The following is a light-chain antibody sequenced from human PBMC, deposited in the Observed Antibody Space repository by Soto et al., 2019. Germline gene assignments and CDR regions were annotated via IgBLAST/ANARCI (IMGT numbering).Light chain of an antibody. J-gene: IGKJ4*01. CDR3: QHRNSWPLT. CDR1: ENIRSY. CDR2: ETS. V-gene: IGKV3-11*01. Sequence: EIVLTQSPATLSLSPGESATLSCRASENIRSYLGWYQQKPGQAPRLLIHETSNRATGIPARFSGSGSGTDFTLTITSLEHEDFAVYFCQHRNSWPLTFGGWTKVEIK.